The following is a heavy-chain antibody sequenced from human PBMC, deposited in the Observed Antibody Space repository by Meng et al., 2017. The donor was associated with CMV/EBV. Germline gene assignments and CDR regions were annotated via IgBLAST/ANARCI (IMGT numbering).Heavy chain of an antibody. Sequence: DPCSGLVKPSQTLSLTCTVSGGSISSGSYYWSWIRQPAGKGLEWIGRIYTSGSTNYNPSLKSRVTISVDTSKNQFSLKLSSVTAADTAVYYCAREVVVITPYNWFDPWGQGTLVTVSS. CDR3: AREVVVITPYNWFDP. CDR1: GGSISSGSYY. D-gene: IGHD3-22*01. J-gene: IGHJ5*02. CDR2: IYTSGST. V-gene: IGHV4-61*02.